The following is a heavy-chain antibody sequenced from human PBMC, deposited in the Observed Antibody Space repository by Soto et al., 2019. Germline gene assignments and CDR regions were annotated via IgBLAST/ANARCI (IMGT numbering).Heavy chain of an antibody. CDR3: ARGDWWLFDY. V-gene: IGHV1-3*05. CDR1: GYTFTSYA. D-gene: IGHD2-8*02. CDR2: INGGNGNT. Sequence: VQLVQSGAEEKKPGASVKVSCKASGYTFTSYAMHWVRQAPGQRLEWMGWINGGNGNTKYSQKFQGRVTITRDTSASTAYRELSSLRAEDTAVDYCARGDWWLFDYWGQGTLVIVSS. J-gene: IGHJ4*02.